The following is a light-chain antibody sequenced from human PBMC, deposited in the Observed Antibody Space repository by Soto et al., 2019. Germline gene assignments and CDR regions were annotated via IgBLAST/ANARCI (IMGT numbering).Light chain of an antibody. Sequence: QSVLTQPPSVSGAPGQRVTISCTGSSSNIGAGYDVHWYQQLPGTAPKLLIYGNSNRPSGVPDRFSGSKSGTSASLAITGLQAEDEADYYCQFYDSSLSGYLVFGGGTKLTVL. V-gene: IGLV1-40*01. J-gene: IGLJ2*01. CDR2: GNS. CDR3: QFYDSSLSGYLV. CDR1: SSNIGAGYD.